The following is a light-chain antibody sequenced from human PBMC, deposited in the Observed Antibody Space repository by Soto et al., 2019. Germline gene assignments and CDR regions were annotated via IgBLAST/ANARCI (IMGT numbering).Light chain of an antibody. CDR3: SSYAGSSIPVA. V-gene: IGLV2-8*01. Sequence: QLVLTQPPSASGSPGQSVTISCTGASSDVGGYNFVSWYQHHPGKAPRLMIYDVTQRPSGVPDRFSGSKSGNTASLTVSGLQVDDEAYYYCSSYAGSSIPVAFGGGTKLTV. J-gene: IGLJ2*01. CDR1: SSDVGGYNF. CDR2: DVT.